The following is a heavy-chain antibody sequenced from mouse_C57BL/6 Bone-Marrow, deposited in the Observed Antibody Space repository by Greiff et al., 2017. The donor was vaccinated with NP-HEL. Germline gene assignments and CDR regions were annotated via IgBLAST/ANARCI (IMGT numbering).Heavy chain of an antibody. J-gene: IGHJ3*01. CDR3: ARGGLFAY. CDR2: INYDGSST. CDR1: GFTFSDYY. D-gene: IGHD3-1*01. Sequence: EVKLVESEGGLVQPGSSMKLSCTASGFTFSDYYMAWVRQVPEKGLEWVANINYDGSSTYYLDSLKSRFIISRDNAKNILYLQMSSLKSEDTATYYCARGGLFAYWGQGTLVTVSA. V-gene: IGHV5-16*01.